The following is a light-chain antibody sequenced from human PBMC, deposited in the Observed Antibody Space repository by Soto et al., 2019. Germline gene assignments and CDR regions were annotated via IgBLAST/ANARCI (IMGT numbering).Light chain of an antibody. J-gene: IGKJ4*01. Sequence: EIVLTQSPGTLSLSPGERATLSCRASQSVSSSFLAWYQQKPGQAPRLLIYGASSRATGIPDRFSGSGSGTDFTLTISRLEPEDFAVYYCHQYNNWLALTFGGGTKVDIK. CDR2: GAS. CDR3: HQYNNWLALT. V-gene: IGKV3-20*01. CDR1: QSVSSSF.